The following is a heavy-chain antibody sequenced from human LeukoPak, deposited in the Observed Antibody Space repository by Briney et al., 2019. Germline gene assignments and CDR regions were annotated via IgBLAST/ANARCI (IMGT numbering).Heavy chain of an antibody. CDR1: GYTFTSYG. CDR2: IGAYNGNT. V-gene: IGHV1-18*01. Sequence: ASVKVSCKASGYTFTSYGISWVRQAPGQGLEWMGWIGAYNGNTNYAQKLQGRVTMTTDTSTSTAYMELRSLRSDDTAVYYCARDDVDYGDYPDAFDIWGQGTMVTVSS. D-gene: IGHD4-17*01. CDR3: ARDDVDYGDYPDAFDI. J-gene: IGHJ3*02.